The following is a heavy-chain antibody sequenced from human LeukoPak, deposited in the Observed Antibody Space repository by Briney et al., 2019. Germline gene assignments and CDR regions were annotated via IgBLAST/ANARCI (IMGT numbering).Heavy chain of an antibody. Sequence: PSETLSLTCTVSGVSISSHYWSWLRQSPGKGLEWIGNIYYTGSTNYNPSLKSRVAISIDTSKNQFSLTLNSVTAADAAVYYCASAGNFHYFDFWGQGPLVTVSS. CDR3: ASAGNFHYFDF. V-gene: IGHV4-59*11. CDR1: GVSISSHY. CDR2: IYYTGST. J-gene: IGHJ4*02. D-gene: IGHD1-1*01.